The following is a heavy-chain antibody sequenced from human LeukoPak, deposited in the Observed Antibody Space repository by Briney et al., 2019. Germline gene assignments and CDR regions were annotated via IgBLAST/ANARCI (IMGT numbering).Heavy chain of an antibody. V-gene: IGHV3-21*01. D-gene: IGHD2-2*01. CDR2: ISTSSRYI. CDR1: GFTLSNYD. Sequence: NPGGSLRLFCAASGFTLSNYDMNWVRQAPGKGLEWVSSISTSSRYIYYKDSVRGRFTISRNDAKNSLYLEMNSLRAEDTAVYYCARADCSSSTCYLRRSWFDPWGQGTLVTVSS. J-gene: IGHJ5*02. CDR3: ARADCSSSTCYLRRSWFDP.